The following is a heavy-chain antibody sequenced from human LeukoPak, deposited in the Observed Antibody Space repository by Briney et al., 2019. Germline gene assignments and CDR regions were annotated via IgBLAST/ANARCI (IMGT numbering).Heavy chain of an antibody. CDR3: ATRASVRCSGGSCYSVYWYFDL. Sequence: GASVKVSCKVSGYTLTELSMHWVRQAPGKGLEWMGGFDPEDGETIYAQKFQGRVTMTEDTSTDTAYMELSSLRSEDTAVYYCATRASVRCSGGSCYSVYWYFDLWGRGTLVTVSS. CDR2: FDPEDGET. J-gene: IGHJ2*01. CDR1: GYTLTELS. D-gene: IGHD2-15*01. V-gene: IGHV1-24*01.